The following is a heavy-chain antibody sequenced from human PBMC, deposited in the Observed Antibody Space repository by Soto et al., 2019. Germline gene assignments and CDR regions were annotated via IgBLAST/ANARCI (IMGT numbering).Heavy chain of an antibody. CDR2: ISSSGGSA. CDR1: GFTFSGYG. Sequence: EVQLLESGGGLVQPGGSLRLSCAASGFTFSGYGMSWVRQAPGKGLEWVSAISSSGGSAYYADSVKGRFTISRDNSKNTLYLQMNSLRAEDTAVYYCARGATSPSYWGQGTLVTVSS. J-gene: IGHJ4*02. V-gene: IGHV3-23*01. CDR3: ARGATSPSY.